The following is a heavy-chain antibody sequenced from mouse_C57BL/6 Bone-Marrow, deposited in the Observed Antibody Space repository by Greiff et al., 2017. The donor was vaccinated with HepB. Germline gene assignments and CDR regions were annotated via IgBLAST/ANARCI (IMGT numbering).Heavy chain of an antibody. V-gene: IGHV5-6*02. CDR2: ISSGGSYT. D-gene: IGHD1-1*01. CDR1: GFTFSSYG. CDR3: ARRGGYGSSWFAY. Sequence: EVKLMESGGDLVKPGGSLKLSCAASGFTFSSYGMSWVRQTPDKRLEWVSTISSGGSYTYYPYSVQGRFTITRDNAKNTLYLQMSSLKSEDTAMYYCARRGGYGSSWFAYWGQGTLVTVSA. J-gene: IGHJ3*01.